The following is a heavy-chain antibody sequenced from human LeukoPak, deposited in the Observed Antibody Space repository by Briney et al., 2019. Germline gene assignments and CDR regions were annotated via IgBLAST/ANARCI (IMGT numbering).Heavy chain of an antibody. CDR2: INHSGST. Sequence: PSETLSLTCTVSGGSISGYHWSWIRQPPGKGLEWIGEINHSGSTNYNPSLKSRVTISVDTSKNQFSLKLSSVTAADTAVYYCARGSYYDSSGYYSILYPFDYWGQGTLVTVSS. V-gene: IGHV4-34*01. CDR1: GGSISGYH. CDR3: ARGSYYDSSGYYSILYPFDY. J-gene: IGHJ4*02. D-gene: IGHD3-22*01.